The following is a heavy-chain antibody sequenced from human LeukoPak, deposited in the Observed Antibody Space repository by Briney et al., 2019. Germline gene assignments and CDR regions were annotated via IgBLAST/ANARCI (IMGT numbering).Heavy chain of an antibody. CDR2: IYYSGTT. J-gene: IGHJ6*02. D-gene: IGHD2-2*01. CDR3: TRHARVVPATGVDV. CDR1: GDSINNSRHS. Sequence: SETLSLTCTVPGDSINNSRHSWAWIRQPPGKGLEWIGSIYYSGTTYYNPSLKSRVTMSVDTPKNEVSLKVPSVTAADTAIYYCTRHARVVPATGVDVWGPGTTVTVSS. V-gene: IGHV4-39*01.